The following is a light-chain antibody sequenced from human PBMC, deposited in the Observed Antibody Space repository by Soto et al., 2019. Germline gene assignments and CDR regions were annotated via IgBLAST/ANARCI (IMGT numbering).Light chain of an antibody. J-gene: IGKJ2*01. Sequence: EIVLTQSPGTLSLSPGERATLSCRASQSVSTSYLAWYQQKPGQAPRLLIYSGSSRATGIPDRFSGSGSGTDFTLTISRLEPEDFAVYYCQLYDNSLYTFGQGTGLEIK. CDR1: QSVSTSY. CDR3: QLYDNSLYT. CDR2: SGS. V-gene: IGKV3-20*01.